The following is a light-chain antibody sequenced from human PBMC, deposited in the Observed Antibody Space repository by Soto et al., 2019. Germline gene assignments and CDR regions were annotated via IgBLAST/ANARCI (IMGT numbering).Light chain of an antibody. J-gene: IGLJ1*01. CDR3: SSYTSSSVYV. Sequence: QSALTQPASVSGSPGQSITISCTGTSSDVGGYNYVSWYQQHPGKAPKLMIYEVSNRPSGVSNRFSGSKSGNTASLTISGLQAEDEADYYCSSYTSSSVYVFETGTKLTVL. CDR1: SSDVGGYNY. CDR2: EVS. V-gene: IGLV2-14*01.